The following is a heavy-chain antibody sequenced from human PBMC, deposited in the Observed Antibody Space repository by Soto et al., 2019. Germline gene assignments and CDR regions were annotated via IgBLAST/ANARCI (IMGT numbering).Heavy chain of an antibody. V-gene: IGHV1-69*12. CDR2: IIPIFGTA. J-gene: IGHJ5*02. Sequence: QVQLVQSGAEVKKPGSSVKVSCKASGGTFSSYAISWVRQAPGQGLEWMGGIIPIFGTANYAQKFQGRVTITADESTSTAYMELSSLRSEDTDVYYCARGAGQLLVLGNNWFDPWGQGTLVTVSS. CDR1: GGTFSSYA. CDR3: ARGAGQLLVLGNNWFDP. D-gene: IGHD2-2*01.